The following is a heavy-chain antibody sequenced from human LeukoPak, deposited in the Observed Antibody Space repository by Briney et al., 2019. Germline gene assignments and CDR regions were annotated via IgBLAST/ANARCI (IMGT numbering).Heavy chain of an antibody. D-gene: IGHD2-21*01. CDR3: AYSLKADYCGGDCYNTYYFDY. J-gene: IGHJ4*02. Sequence: ESGPTLVKPTQTLTLTCTFSGFSLSTSGVGVGWIRQPPGKALEWLALIYWNNDKRYSPSLKSRLTITKDTSKNQVVLTMTNTDPVDTATYYCAYSLKADYCGGDCYNTYYFDYWGQGTLVTVSS. CDR1: GFSLSTSGVG. V-gene: IGHV2-5*01. CDR2: IYWNNDK.